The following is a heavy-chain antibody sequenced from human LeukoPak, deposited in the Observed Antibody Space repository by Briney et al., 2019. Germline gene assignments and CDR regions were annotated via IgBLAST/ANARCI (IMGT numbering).Heavy chain of an antibody. J-gene: IGHJ3*02. Sequence: SETLSLTCAVYGGSFSGYYWSWIRQPPGKGLEWIGEINHSGSTNYNPSLKSRVTISVDTSKDQFSLKPSSVTAADTAVCYCARGGVYYDSSVDSPLLSTAISGIDDIWGQGTMVTVSS. CDR3: ARGGVYYDSSVDSPLLSTAISGIDDI. CDR2: INHSGST. V-gene: IGHV4-34*01. CDR1: GGSFSGYY. D-gene: IGHD3-22*01.